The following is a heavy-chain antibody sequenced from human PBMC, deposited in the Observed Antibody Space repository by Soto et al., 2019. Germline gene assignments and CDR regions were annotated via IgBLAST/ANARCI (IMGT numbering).Heavy chain of an antibody. CDR1: GFTFSSFW. CDR3: ARRVSSGLAMSFDP. D-gene: IGHD3-22*01. J-gene: IGHJ5*02. Sequence: EVQLVESGGGLVQPGGSLRLSCAASGFTFSSFWMHWVRQAPGKGPVWVSGINSDGSSTNYADSVKGRFTISRDNAKNTLYLYTNTRMAAGTALSYCARRVSSGLAMSFDPLGQGTLFTVSS. V-gene: IGHV3-74*01. CDR2: INSDGSST.